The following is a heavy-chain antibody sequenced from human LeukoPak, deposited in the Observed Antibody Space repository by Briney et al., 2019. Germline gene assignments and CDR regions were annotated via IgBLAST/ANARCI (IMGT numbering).Heavy chain of an antibody. V-gene: IGHV1-69*06. J-gene: IGHJ6*03. D-gene: IGHD6-6*01. CDR3: ASLGRADSSSYKAYYYYYYYMDV. Sequence: GASVKVSCKASGGTFSSYAISWVRQAPGQGLEWMGGIIPIFGTANYAQKFQGRVTITADKSTSKAYMELSSLRSEDTAVYYCASLGRADSSSYKAYYYYYYYMDVWGKGTTVTVSS. CDR1: GGTFSSYA. CDR2: IIPIFGTA.